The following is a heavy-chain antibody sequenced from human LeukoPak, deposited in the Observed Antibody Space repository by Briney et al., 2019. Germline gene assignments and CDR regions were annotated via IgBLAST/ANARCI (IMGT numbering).Heavy chain of an antibody. CDR3: ARRRYNWNYGLDY. CDR2: INHSGST. CDR1: GGSFSGYY. J-gene: IGHJ4*02. D-gene: IGHD1-7*01. Sequence: PSETLSLTCAVYGGSFSGYYWSWIRQPPGKGLEWIGEINHSGSTNYNPSLKSRVTISVDTSKNQFSLELSSVTAADTAVYYCARRRYNWNYGLDYWGQGTLVTVSS. V-gene: IGHV4-34*01.